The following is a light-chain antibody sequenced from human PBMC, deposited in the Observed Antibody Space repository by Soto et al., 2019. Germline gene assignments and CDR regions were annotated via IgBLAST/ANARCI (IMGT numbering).Light chain of an antibody. J-gene: IGKJ4*01. CDR2: GAS. CDR1: QSVSSN. CDR3: QHSSNWPLP. V-gene: IGKV3-15*01. Sequence: PARASRALSPRARAALKCRASQSVSSNLAWYQQKPGQAPRLLIYGASTRATGIPDRFSGSGSGTEFTLTISSLQSEDFTVYYCQHSSNWPLPFGGRTK.